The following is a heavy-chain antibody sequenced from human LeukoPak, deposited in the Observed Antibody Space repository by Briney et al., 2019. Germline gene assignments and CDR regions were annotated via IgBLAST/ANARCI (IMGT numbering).Heavy chain of an antibody. J-gene: IGHJ4*02. CDR3: ARARRGLHLGYFDY. CDR1: GGSISSYY. V-gene: IGHV4-59*01. Sequence: PSETLSLTCTVSGGSISSYYWSWIRQPPGKGLEWIGYIYYSGSTNYNPSLKSRVTISVDTSKNQFSLKPSSVTAADTAVYYCARARRGLHLGYFDYWGQGTLVTVSS. CDR2: IYYSGST. D-gene: IGHD3-16*01.